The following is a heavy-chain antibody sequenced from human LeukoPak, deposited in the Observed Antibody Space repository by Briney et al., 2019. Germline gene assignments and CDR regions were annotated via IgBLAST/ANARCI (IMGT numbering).Heavy chain of an antibody. D-gene: IGHD1-1*01. J-gene: IGHJ3*02. Sequence: GGSLRLSCAASGFTFSSYGMSWVRQAPGKGLEWVSAISGSGGSTYYADSVKGRFTISRDNAKNSLYLQMNSLRGEDTALYYCARGGLIQRHAFDIWGQGTMVTVSS. CDR2: ISGSGGST. CDR3: ARGGLIQRHAFDI. V-gene: IGHV3-23*01. CDR1: GFTFSSYG.